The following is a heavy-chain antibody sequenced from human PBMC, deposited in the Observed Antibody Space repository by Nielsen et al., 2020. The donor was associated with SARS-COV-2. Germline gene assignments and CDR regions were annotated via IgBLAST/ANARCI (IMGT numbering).Heavy chain of an antibody. CDR3: ARDSSGTYRRVDY. J-gene: IGHJ4*02. CDR1: GYTLTNNY. CDR2: INPTNGGT. V-gene: IGHV1-46*01. D-gene: IGHD3-22*01. Sequence: ASVTVSCKASGYTLTNNYMHWVRQAPAQGLEWMGLINPTNGGTTYAQKFLGTVTMTRDTSTSTVYMELSSLRSDDTAVYYCARDSSGTYRRVDYWGQGTLVTVSS.